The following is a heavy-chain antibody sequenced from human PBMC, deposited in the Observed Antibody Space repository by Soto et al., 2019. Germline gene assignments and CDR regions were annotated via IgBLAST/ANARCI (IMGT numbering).Heavy chain of an antibody. CDR1: GFTFSSYA. D-gene: IGHD4-17*01. J-gene: IGHJ4*02. Sequence: GGSLRLSCAASGFTFSSYAMSWVRQSPGKGLEWVSAISGSGGSTYYADSVKGRFTISRDNSKNTLYLQMNSLRAEDTAVYYCAKDHYGEDPGRDYFDYWGQGTLVTVSS. V-gene: IGHV3-23*01. CDR3: AKDHYGEDPGRDYFDY. CDR2: ISGSGGST.